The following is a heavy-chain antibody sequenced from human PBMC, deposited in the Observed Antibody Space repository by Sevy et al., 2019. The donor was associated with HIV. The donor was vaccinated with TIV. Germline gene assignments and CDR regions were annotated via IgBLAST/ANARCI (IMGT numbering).Heavy chain of an antibody. D-gene: IGHD3-16*01. CDR1: GFTFSDYY. J-gene: IGHJ4*02. CDR3: ARDRRNYAGQYFDY. V-gene: IGHV3-11*06. CDR2: ISSGSTYT. Sequence: GGSLRLSCAASGFTFSDYYMSWIRQAPGKGLEWVSDISSGSTYTNYGDSVKGRFTISRANAKNSLYLQMNSLTVEDTAVYYCARDRRNYAGQYFDYWGQGTLVTVSS.